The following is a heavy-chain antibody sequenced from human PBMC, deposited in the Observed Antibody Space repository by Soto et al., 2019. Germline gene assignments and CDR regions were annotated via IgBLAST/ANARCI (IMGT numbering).Heavy chain of an antibody. CDR1: GFTFSSYW. CDR2: IKQDGSEK. CDR3: AIESVSGNDRHYGMGV. Sequence: GRYLGLSCAASGFTFSSYWMSWVRQAPGKGLEWVANIKQDGSEKYYVDSVKGRFTISRDNAKNSLYLQMNSLRAEDTAVYYCAIESVSGNDRHYGMGVWGQGSTVTVSS. J-gene: IGHJ6*02. D-gene: IGHD5-12*01. V-gene: IGHV3-7*03.